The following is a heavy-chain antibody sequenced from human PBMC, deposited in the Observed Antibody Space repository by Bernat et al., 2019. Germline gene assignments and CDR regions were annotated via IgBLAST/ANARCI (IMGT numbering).Heavy chain of an antibody. CDR1: GFTFSSYG. V-gene: IGHV3-30*18. CDR3: AKDPKEDSSSFGGVDY. Sequence: QVQLVESGGGVVQPGRSVRLSCATSGFTFSSYGMHWVRQAPGKGLEWVAVMSYDGSHKYYTDSVKGRFTISRDNSKNTLYLQLNSLRAEDTAVYYCAKDPKEDSSSFGGVDYWGQGTLVTVSS. CDR2: MSYDGSHK. D-gene: IGHD6-6*01. J-gene: IGHJ4*02.